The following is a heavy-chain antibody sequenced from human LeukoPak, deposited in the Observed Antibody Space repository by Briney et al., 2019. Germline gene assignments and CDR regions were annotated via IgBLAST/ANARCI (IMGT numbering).Heavy chain of an antibody. Sequence: GGSLRLSCAASGFTFSSYGMHWVRQAPGKGLEWVALIWYDGTNKYYADSVKGRFTISRDNSKNTLYLQMNNLRAEDTAVYYCAKDVVRGQGTLVTDSS. CDR1: GFTFSSYG. D-gene: IGHD2-21*01. V-gene: IGHV3-33*06. CDR2: IWYDGTNK. J-gene: IGHJ4*02. CDR3: AKDVV.